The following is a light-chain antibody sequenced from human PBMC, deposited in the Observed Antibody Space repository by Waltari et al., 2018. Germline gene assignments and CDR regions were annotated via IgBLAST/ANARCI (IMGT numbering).Light chain of an antibody. CDR1: QSVGRS. CDR2: GAS. Sequence: EIVLTQSPGTLSLSPGEGATLSCRASQSVGRSLVWYQQKPGQAPRLVISGASSRATGIPDRLSGSGSGTDFSLTISRLEPEDFAVYYCQHYVRLPVTFGRGTKVEIK. J-gene: IGKJ4*02. V-gene: IGKV3-20*01. CDR3: QHYVRLPVT.